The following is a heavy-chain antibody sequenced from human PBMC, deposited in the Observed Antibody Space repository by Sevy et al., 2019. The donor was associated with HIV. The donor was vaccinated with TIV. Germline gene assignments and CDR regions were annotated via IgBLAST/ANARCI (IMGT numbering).Heavy chain of an antibody. CDR3: AREEGLGIGSHDAFDI. CDR1: GFTFSSYG. V-gene: IGHV3-33*01. Sequence: GGSLRLSCAASGFTFSSYGMHWVRQAPGKGLEWVAVIWYDGSNKYYADSVKGRFTISRDNSKNTLYLQMNSLRAEDTAVYDCAREEGLGIGSHDAFDIWGQGTMVTVSS. CDR2: IWYDGSNK. J-gene: IGHJ3*02. D-gene: IGHD1-26*01.